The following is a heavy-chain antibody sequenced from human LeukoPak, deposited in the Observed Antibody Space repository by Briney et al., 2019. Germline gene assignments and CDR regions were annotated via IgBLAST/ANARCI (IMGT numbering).Heavy chain of an antibody. CDR2: ISAYNGNT. Sequence: GASVKVPCKASGYTFTSYGISWVRQAPGQGLEWMGWISAYNGNTNYAQKLQGRVTMTTDTSTSTAYMELRSLRSDDTAVYYCASRVRSSGSAWYFDLWGRGTLVTVSS. D-gene: IGHD1-26*01. V-gene: IGHV1-18*01. J-gene: IGHJ2*01. CDR1: GYTFTSYG. CDR3: ASRVRSSGSAWYFDL.